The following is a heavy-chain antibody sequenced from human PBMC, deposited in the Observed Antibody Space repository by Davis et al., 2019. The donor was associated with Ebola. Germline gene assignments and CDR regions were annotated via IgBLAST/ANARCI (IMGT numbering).Heavy chain of an antibody. V-gene: IGHV3-23*01. CDR1: GFTFSSYS. Sequence: GESLKISCAASGFTFSSYSMNWVRQAPGKGLEWVSAISGSGGRTYYADSVKGWFTISRDNSKNTLYLQMNSLRAEDTAVYYCAKVPYVWGTKYFDYWGQGTLVTVSS. CDR2: ISGSGGRT. J-gene: IGHJ4*02. CDR3: AKVPYVWGTKYFDY. D-gene: IGHD3-16*01.